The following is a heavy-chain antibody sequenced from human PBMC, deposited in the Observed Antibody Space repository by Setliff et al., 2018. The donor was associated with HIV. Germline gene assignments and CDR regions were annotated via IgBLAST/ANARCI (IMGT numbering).Heavy chain of an antibody. CDR2: IIPILGVA. Sequence: ASVKVSCKASGYSFTNHYMHWVRQAPGQGLDWMGRIIPILGVANYAQRFPGKVTITADKSTSTAYMELTSLRFDDTAMYYCVRGVQSPPHYSYYYMDVWGEGTMVTVSS. CDR1: GYSFTNHY. CDR3: VRGVQSPPHYSYYYMDV. D-gene: IGHD3-3*01. J-gene: IGHJ6*03. V-gene: IGHV1-69*04.